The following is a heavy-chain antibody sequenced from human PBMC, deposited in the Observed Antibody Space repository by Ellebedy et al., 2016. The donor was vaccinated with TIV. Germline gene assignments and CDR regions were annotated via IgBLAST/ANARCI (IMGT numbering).Heavy chain of an antibody. CDR1: GFTFSDYS. CDR3: ASWDFDY. V-gene: IGHV3-33*08. Sequence: PGGSLRLSCAASGFTFSDYSMNWIRQAPDKGLEWVAVIWYDGSIKYLADSVKGRFTISRNNFNNALYLQMNSLRAEDTAVYWCASWDFDYWGQGTLVTVSS. D-gene: IGHD7-27*01. J-gene: IGHJ4*02. CDR2: IWYDGSIK.